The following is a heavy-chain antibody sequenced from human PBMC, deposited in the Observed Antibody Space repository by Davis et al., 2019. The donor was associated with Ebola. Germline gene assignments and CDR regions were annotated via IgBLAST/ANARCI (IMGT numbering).Heavy chain of an antibody. CDR3: ANLDYGDNSGFDY. J-gene: IGHJ4*02. Sequence: GGSLRLSCAASGFTFSSYAMSWVRQAPGKGLEWVSAISGSGGSTYYADSVKGWFTISRDNSKNTLYLQMNSLRAEDTAVYYCANLDYGDNSGFDYWGQGTLVTVSS. D-gene: IGHD4-23*01. CDR1: GFTFSSYA. V-gene: IGHV3-23*01. CDR2: ISGSGGST.